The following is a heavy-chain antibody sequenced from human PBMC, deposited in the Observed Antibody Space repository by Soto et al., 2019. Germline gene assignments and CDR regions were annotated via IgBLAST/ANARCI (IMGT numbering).Heavy chain of an antibody. CDR1: GFTFSSYW. J-gene: IGHJ3*02. CDR3: AKDWSDTIGAFDI. Sequence: SLRLSCAASGFTFSSYWMHWVRQAPGKGLVWVSRIKTDGSITSYADSVQGRFTISRDNAKNTLYLQMNSLRAEDTAVYYCAKDWSDTIGAFDIWGQGTMVTVSS. V-gene: IGHV3-74*01. D-gene: IGHD3-10*01. CDR2: IKTDGSIT.